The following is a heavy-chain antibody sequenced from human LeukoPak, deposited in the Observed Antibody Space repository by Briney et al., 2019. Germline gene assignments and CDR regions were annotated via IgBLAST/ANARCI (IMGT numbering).Heavy chain of an antibody. CDR2: IHTSASTT. Sequence: GGSLRLSCEASGFTFNRYEFIWVRQAPGKGLEWVSYIHTSASTTYYADSVRGRFSISRDNAKSSLYLQMNSLRAEDTAVYYCAKWFPGNMDVWGNRTTVTVSS. V-gene: IGHV3-48*03. D-gene: IGHD3-22*01. CDR3: AKWFPGNMDV. J-gene: IGHJ6*04. CDR1: GFTFNRYE.